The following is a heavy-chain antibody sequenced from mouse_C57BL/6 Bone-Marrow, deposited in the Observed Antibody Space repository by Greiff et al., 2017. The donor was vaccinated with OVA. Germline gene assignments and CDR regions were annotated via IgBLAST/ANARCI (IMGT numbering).Heavy chain of an antibody. D-gene: IGHD2-3*01. J-gene: IGHJ2*01. V-gene: IGHV1-4*01. CDR2: INPSSGYT. Sequence: VHLVESGAELARPGASVKMSCKASGYTFTSYTMHWVKQRPGQGLEWIGYINPSSGYTKYNQKFKDKATLTADKSSSTAYMQLSSLTSEDSAVYYCARGLLVDYWGQGTTLTVSS. CDR3: ARGLLVDY. CDR1: GYTFTSYT.